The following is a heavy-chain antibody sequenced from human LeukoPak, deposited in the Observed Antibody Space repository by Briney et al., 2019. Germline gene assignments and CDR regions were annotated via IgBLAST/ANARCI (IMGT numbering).Heavy chain of an antibody. D-gene: IGHD6-13*01. J-gene: IGHJ1*01. Sequence: PSETLSLTCTVSGGSISSGGYYWSWIRQHPGKGLEWIGYIYYSGSTYYNPSLKSRVTISVDTSKNQFSLKLSSVTAADTAVYYCASGGYSSSWYVTEYFQHWGQGTLVTVSS. V-gene: IGHV4-31*03. CDR2: IYYSGST. CDR1: GGSISSGGYY. CDR3: ASGGYSSSWYVTEYFQH.